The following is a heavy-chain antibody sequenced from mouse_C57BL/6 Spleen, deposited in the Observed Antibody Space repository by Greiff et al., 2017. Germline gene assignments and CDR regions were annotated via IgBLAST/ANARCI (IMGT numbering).Heavy chain of an antibody. CDR3: ARDRSYDGYYVD. CDR1: GFTFSSYA. J-gene: IGHJ2*01. V-gene: IGHV5-4*01. Sequence: EVQRVESGGGLVKPGGSLKLSCAASGFTFSSYAMSWVRQTPEKRLEWVATISDGGSYTYYPDNVKGRFTISRDNAKNNLYLQMSHLKSEDTAMYYCARDRSYDGYYVDWGQGTTLTVSS. D-gene: IGHD2-3*01. CDR2: ISDGGSYT.